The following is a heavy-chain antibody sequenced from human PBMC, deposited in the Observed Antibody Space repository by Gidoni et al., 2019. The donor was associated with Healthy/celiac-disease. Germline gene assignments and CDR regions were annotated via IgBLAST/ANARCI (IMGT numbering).Heavy chain of an antibody. CDR3: AKDNEYYGSGGYFDY. D-gene: IGHD3-10*01. V-gene: IGHV3-23*01. Sequence: EVQLLESGGGLVQPGGSLRLSCAASGFTFSSYAMSWVPQAPGKGLEWVSAISGSGGSTYYADSVKGRFTISRDNSKNTLELQRNSLRAEDTAVYYWAKDNEYYGSGGYFDYWGQGTLVTVSS. J-gene: IGHJ4*02. CDR2: ISGSGGST. CDR1: GFTFSSYA.